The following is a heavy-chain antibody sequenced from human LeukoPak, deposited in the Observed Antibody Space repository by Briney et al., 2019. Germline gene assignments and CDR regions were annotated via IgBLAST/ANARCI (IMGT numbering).Heavy chain of an antibody. CDR3: ATPSGASDAFDI. D-gene: IGHD1-26*01. V-gene: IGHV1-69*05. Sequence: GASVKVSCKASGGTFSSYAISWVRQAPGQGLEWMGRIIPIFGTANYAQKFQGRVTITTDESTSTAYMELSSLRSEDTAVYYCATPSGASDAFDIWGQGTMVTVSS. CDR1: GGTFSSYA. J-gene: IGHJ3*02. CDR2: IIPIFGTA.